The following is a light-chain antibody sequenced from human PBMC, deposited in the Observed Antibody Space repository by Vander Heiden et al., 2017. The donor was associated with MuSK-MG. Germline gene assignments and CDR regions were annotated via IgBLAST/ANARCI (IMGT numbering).Light chain of an antibody. J-gene: IGKJ1*01. Sequence: DIQMTQSPSSLSASVGDRVTITCRASQDIRNDLGWYQQKPGKAPKRLTYAASSLQSGVPSSFSGGGSGTDFTLTISSLQPEDFATYYCRQHDRYPWTFGQGTKVEIK. CDR2: AAS. CDR3: RQHDRYPWT. CDR1: QDIRND. V-gene: IGKV1-17*01.